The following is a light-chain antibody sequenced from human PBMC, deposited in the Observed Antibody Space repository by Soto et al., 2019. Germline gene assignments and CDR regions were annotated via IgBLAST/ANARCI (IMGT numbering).Light chain of an antibody. CDR1: SSDVGGYNY. V-gene: IGLV2-8*01. CDR2: DVS. CDR3: SSYAGTHIV. J-gene: IGLJ1*01. Sequence: QSALTQPPSASGSPGQSVAISCTGTSSDVGGYNYVSWYQQHPGKAPKLMIYDVSKRPSGVPDRFSGSKSDNTASLTVTGLQAEDEADYYCSSYAGTHIVFGTGTKVTVL.